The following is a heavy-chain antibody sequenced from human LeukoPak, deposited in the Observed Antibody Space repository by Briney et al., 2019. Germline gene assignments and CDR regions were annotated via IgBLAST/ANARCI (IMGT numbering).Heavy chain of an antibody. CDR1: GFTFSSYA. J-gene: IGHJ4*02. CDR2: ISGSGGST. V-gene: IGHV3-23*01. Sequence: GGSLRLSCAASGFTFSSYAMSWVRQAPGKGLEWVSAISGSGGSTYYADSVKGRFTISRDNSKNTLYLQMNSLRAEDTAVYYCARPLADFWSGYYCLGYWGQGTLVTVSS. CDR3: ARPLADFWSGYYCLGY. D-gene: IGHD3-3*01.